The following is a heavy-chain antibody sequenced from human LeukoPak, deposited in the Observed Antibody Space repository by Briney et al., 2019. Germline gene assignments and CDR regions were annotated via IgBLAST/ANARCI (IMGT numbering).Heavy chain of an antibody. CDR3: ITDPGEWEPI. CDR2: IKSKADGETT. V-gene: IGHV3-15*01. J-gene: IGHJ3*02. Sequence: GGSLRLSCAPSGLTFTNAWMSWVRQAPGKGLEWVGRIKSKADGETTDYAAPVKGRFTLSRDDSKNTLYLQMNRLKTEDTAVYYCITDPGEWEPIWGQGTMVTVSS. D-gene: IGHD1-26*01. CDR1: GLTFTNAW.